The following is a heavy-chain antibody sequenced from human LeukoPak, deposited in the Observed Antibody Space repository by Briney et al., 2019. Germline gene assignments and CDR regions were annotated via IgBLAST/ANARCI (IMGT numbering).Heavy chain of an antibody. Sequence: GGSLRLSCAASGFTFSSYEMNWVRQAPGKGLEWVSYISSSGSTIYYADSVKGRFTISRDNAKNSLYLQMNSLGAEDTAVYYCARDYDYGDLRLYFDYWGQGTLVTVSS. CDR1: GFTFSSYE. CDR3: ARDYDYGDLRLYFDY. D-gene: IGHD4-17*01. V-gene: IGHV3-48*03. J-gene: IGHJ4*02. CDR2: ISSSGSTI.